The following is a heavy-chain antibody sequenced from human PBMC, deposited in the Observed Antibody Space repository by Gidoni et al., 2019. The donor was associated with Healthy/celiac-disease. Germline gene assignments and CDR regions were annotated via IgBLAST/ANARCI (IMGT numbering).Heavy chain of an antibody. V-gene: IGHV1-2*04. CDR2: INPNSGGT. Sequence: QVQLVQSGAEVKKPGASVKVSCKASGYTFTGYYMHWVRQAPGQGLEWMGWINPNSGGTNYAQKFQGWVTMTRDTSISTAYMELSRLRSDDTAVYYCARVSEGDYGPGAFDIWGQGTMVTVSS. J-gene: IGHJ3*02. CDR1: GYTFTGYY. CDR3: ARVSEGDYGPGAFDI. D-gene: IGHD3-10*01.